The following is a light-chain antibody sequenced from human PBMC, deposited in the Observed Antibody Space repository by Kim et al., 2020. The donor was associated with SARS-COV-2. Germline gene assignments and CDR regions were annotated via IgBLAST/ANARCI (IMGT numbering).Light chain of an antibody. J-gene: IGKJ1*01. CDR1: QSISSL. CDR2: KAS. V-gene: IGKV1-5*03. CDR3: QQYSRYPT. Sequence: SASVGERVTICRRASQSISSLLSWYQQKPAKAPMLLIDKASTLESGVPSRFSGSGSGKEFTLTISSLQPDDSATYYCQQYSRYPTFGQGTKVDIK.